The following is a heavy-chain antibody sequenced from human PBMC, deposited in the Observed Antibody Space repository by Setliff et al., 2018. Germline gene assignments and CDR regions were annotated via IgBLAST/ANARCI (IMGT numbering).Heavy chain of an antibody. D-gene: IGHD6-19*01. CDR2: ISGSAGST. CDR3: AKGRRISYSSGWLNWFDP. Sequence: PGGSLRLSCAASRFTFSSYAMSWVRQAPGKGLEWVSAISGSAGSTYYADSVKGWFTISRANSKNTLYLQMNSLRAEDTAVYYCAKGRRISYSSGWLNWFDPWGQGTLGTVSS. J-gene: IGHJ5*02. CDR1: RFTFSSYA. V-gene: IGHV3-23*01.